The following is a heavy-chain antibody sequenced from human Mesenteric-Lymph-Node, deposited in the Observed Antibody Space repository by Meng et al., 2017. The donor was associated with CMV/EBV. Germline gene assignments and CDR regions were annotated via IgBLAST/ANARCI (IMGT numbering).Heavy chain of an antibody. Sequence: TLSLTGAGYAVSFSGYYWSWIRQPPGKGLEWIGEINHRGSTYYNPSLKSRVTISVDTSKNQFSLKLSSVTAADTAVYYCARNWFDPWGQGTLVTVSS. V-gene: IGHV4-34*01. CDR1: AVSFSGYY. J-gene: IGHJ5*02. CDR3: ARNWFDP. CDR2: INHRGST.